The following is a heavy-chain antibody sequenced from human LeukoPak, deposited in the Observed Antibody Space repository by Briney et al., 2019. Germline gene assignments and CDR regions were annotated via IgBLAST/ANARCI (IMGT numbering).Heavy chain of an antibody. Sequence: ASVKVSCKVSGYTLTELSMHWVQQAPGKGLEWMGGFDPEDGETIYVQKFQGRVTMTEDTSTDTAYMELSSLRSEDTAVYYCATALNYYGSGSPIDYWGQGTLVTVSS. J-gene: IGHJ4*02. CDR3: ATALNYYGSGSPIDY. V-gene: IGHV1-24*01. D-gene: IGHD3-10*01. CDR2: FDPEDGET. CDR1: GYTLTELS.